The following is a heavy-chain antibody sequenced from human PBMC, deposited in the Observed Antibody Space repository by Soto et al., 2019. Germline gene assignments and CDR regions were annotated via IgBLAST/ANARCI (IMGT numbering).Heavy chain of an antibody. CDR3: AKEYCRGGSCYCGDY. D-gene: IGHD2-15*01. J-gene: IGHJ4*02. CDR1: GYTLTSYG. Sequence: QVQLVQSGAEAKEPGASVKVSCKASGYTLTSYGISWVRQAPGQGRERLGWISTYKRNTKYAHKFKDRVTMTTDTSTSTAYMELRSLKSDDTAVYYCAKEYCRGGSCYCGDYWGQGTLVTVSS. CDR2: ISTYKRNT. V-gene: IGHV1-18*01.